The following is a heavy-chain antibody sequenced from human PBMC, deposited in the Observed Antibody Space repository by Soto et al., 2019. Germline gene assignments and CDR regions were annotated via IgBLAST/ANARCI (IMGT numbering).Heavy chain of an antibody. CDR3: ARVKTIAMPGFDY. J-gene: IGHJ4*02. D-gene: IGHD6-13*01. V-gene: IGHV1-3*04. CDR2: INTGNGDS. CDR1: GYVFTSFA. Sequence: ASVKVSCKTSGYVFTSFAIHWMRQAPGQGPEWMGWINTGNGDSKYSEKFQDRVTITRDTSATTAYMELSSLTSEDTAVYYCARVKTIAMPGFDYSGQGTLVTVS.